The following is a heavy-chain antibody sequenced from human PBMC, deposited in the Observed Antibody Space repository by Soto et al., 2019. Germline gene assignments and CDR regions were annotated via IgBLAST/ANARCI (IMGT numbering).Heavy chain of an antibody. V-gene: IGHV1-18*01. J-gene: IGHJ4*02. CDR3: ARYKSNYYYGSGSTYFDY. Sequence: ASVKVSCKAAGYTFTSHGISWVRQAPGQGLEWMGWISAYNGNTNYAQNLQGRVTMTTDTSTNTAYMELRSLKSDDTAVYYCARYKSNYYYGSGSTYFDYWGQG. CDR1: GYTFTSHG. CDR2: ISAYNGNT. D-gene: IGHD3-10*01.